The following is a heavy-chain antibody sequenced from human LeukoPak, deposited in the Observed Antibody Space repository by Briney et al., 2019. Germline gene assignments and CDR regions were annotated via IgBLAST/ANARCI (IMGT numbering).Heavy chain of an antibody. CDR3: ARVVPPGWFDY. D-gene: IGHD2-8*01. V-gene: IGHV4-39*07. CDR1: GGSISSSSYY. J-gene: IGHJ4*02. CDR2: IYYSGST. Sequence: SETLSLTCTVSGGSISSSSYYWGWIRQPPGKGLEWIGSIYYSGSTYYNPSLKSRVTISVDTSKNQFSLKLSSVTAADTAVYYCARVVPPGWFDYWGQGTLVTVSS.